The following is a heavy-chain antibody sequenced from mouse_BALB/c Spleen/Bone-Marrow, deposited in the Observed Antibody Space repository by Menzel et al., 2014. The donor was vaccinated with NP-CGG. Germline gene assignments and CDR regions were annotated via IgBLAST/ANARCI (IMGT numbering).Heavy chain of an antibody. CDR3: ARRGSFYAMDY. V-gene: IGHV2-6-1*01. CDR1: GFSLTSYG. CDR2: IWSDGST. J-gene: IGHJ4*01. Sequence: QVQLKESGPGLVAPSQGLSIPCTISGFSLTSYGVHWVRQPPGKGLEWLVVIWSDGSTTYNSALKSRLSISKDNSKSQVFLKMNSLQTDDTAMYYCARRGSFYAMDYWGQGTSVTVSS.